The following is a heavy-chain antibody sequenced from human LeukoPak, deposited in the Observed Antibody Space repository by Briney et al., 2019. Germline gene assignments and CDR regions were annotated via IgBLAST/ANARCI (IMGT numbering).Heavy chain of an antibody. J-gene: IGHJ4*02. CDR2: IYYSGTT. V-gene: IGHV4-59*01. D-gene: IGHD4-11*01. CDR1: VGPISRDY. CDR3: ARGFYSPAY. Sequence: SETLSLTCTVSVGPISRDYWSWIPQPPGKGLEWIGYIYYSGTTYYNPSLKSRVTISVDTSKNQFSLRLNSVNAADTAVYYCARGFYSPAYWGQGTLVTVSP.